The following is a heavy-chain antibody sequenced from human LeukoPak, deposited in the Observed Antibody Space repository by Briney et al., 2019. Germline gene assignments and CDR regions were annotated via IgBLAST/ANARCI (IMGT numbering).Heavy chain of an antibody. CDR2: IIPILGIA. CDR1: GGTFSSYA. CDR3: AVDYYGSGSYQGVFDY. V-gene: IGHV1-69*04. Sequence: ASVRVSCKASGGTFSSYAISWVRQAPGQGFEWMGRIIPILGIANYAQKFQGRVTITADKSTSTAYMELSSLRSEDTAVYYCAVDYYGSGSYQGVFDYWGQGTLVTVSS. J-gene: IGHJ4*02. D-gene: IGHD3-10*01.